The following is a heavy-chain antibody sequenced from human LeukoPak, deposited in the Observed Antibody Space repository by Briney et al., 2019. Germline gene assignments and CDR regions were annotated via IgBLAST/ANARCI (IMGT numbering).Heavy chain of an antibody. Sequence: PSETLSLTCAVYGGSFSGYYWSWIRQPPGKGLEWIGEINHSGSTNYNPSLKRRVTISVDTSKNQFSLKLSSVTAADTAVYYCARQSTDYYDSSGYYYVRDNYFEYWGQGTRVTVSS. CDR2: INHSGST. D-gene: IGHD3-22*01. J-gene: IGHJ4*02. CDR1: GGSFSGYY. V-gene: IGHV4-34*01. CDR3: ARQSTDYYDSSGYYYVRDNYFEY.